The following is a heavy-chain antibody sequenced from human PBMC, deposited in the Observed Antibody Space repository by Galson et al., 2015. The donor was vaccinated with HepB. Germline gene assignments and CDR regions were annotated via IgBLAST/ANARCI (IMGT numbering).Heavy chain of an antibody. Sequence: SLRLSCAASGFTFSSYWMHWVRQAPGKGLVWVSRIDSDGSSTSYADSVKGRFTISRDNAKNTLYLQMNSLRAEDTAVYYCAGGDFRNLFDYWGQGTLATVSS. D-gene: IGHD2-21*02. CDR1: GFTFSSYW. J-gene: IGHJ4*02. V-gene: IGHV3-74*01. CDR3: AGGDFRNLFDY. CDR2: IDSDGSST.